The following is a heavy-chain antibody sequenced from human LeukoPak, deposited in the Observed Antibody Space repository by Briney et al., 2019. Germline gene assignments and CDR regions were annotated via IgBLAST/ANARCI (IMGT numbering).Heavy chain of an antibody. J-gene: IGHJ6*03. CDR1: GFTFSSYW. V-gene: IGHV3-74*01. CDR2: INSDGSST. CDR3: ARDRGMYSYGYYYYYYMDV. Sequence: PGGSLRLSCAASGFTFSSYWMHWVRQAPGKGLVWVSRINSDGSSTSYADSVKGRFTISRDNAKNSLYLQMNSLRAEDTAVYYCARDRGMYSYGYYYYYYMDVWGKGTTVTVSS. D-gene: IGHD5-18*01.